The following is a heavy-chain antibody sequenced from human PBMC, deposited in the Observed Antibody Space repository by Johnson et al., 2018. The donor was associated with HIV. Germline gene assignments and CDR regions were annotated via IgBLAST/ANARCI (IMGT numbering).Heavy chain of an antibody. J-gene: IGHJ3*02. CDR3: SRESRDGPNLRAFDI. Sequence: VQLVESGGGLVQPGGSLRLSCAASGFIFRSYDMHWVRQTAGKGLEWVSAIGKVSDTYYSDSVKGRFSMSRENVKISLYLQMNKLRAGDTAVYFCSRESRDGPNLRAFDIWGQGTTVIVSS. CDR2: IGKVSDT. D-gene: IGHD5-24*01. CDR1: GFIFRSYD. V-gene: IGHV3-13*01.